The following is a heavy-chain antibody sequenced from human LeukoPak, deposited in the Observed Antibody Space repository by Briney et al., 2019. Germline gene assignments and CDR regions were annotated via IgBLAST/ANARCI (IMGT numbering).Heavy chain of an antibody. CDR1: GFTVSSNY. CDR2: IYRSGST. J-gene: IGHJ5*02. V-gene: IGHV3-66*02. D-gene: IGHD4-17*01. Sequence: GGSLRLSCAASGFTVSSNYMSWVRQAPGKGLEWVSVIYRSGSTYYADSVKGRFTISRDNSKNTLYLQMNSLRAEDTAVYYCARFHDYGSNWFHPWGQGTLVNLSS. CDR3: ARFHDYGSNWFHP.